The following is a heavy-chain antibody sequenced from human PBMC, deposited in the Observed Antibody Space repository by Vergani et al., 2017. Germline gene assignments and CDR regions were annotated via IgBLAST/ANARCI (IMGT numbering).Heavy chain of an antibody. CDR1: GYSFTSYW. D-gene: IGHD6-13*01. V-gene: IGHV5-51*03. CDR3: ARPAYCSSYDPRAYYYGMDV. Sequence: EVQLVQSGAEVKKPGESLKISCKGSGYSFTSYWIGWVRQMPGKGLEWMGIIYPGDSDTRYSPSFQGQVTISADKSISTAYLQWSSLKASDTAMYYCARPAYCSSYDPRAYYYGMDVWGQGTTVTVSS. CDR2: IYPGDSDT. J-gene: IGHJ6*02.